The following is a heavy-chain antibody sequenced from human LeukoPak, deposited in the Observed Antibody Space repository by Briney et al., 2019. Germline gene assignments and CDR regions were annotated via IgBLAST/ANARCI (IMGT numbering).Heavy chain of an antibody. D-gene: IGHD3-22*01. J-gene: IGHJ4*02. CDR1: GFTFNSFA. CDR3: AAYYYDTSGYTDY. V-gene: IGHV3-23*01. CDR2: ITGGGRTT. Sequence: GGSLRLSCAASGFTFNSFAMRWVRQAPGKGLEWVSAITGGGRTTYYADSVKGRFTISRDNSKNTLYLQMNSLRAEDTAMYYCAAYYYDTSGYTDYWGQGALVTVSS.